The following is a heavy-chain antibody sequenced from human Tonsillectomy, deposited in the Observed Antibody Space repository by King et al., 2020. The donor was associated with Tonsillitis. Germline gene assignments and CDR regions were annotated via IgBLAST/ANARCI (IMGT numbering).Heavy chain of an antibody. J-gene: IGHJ4*02. CDR2: ISAYNGNT. CDR3: ARTYSSGWYEPLKYYFDY. Sequence: VQLVQSGAEVKKPGASVKVSCKASGYTFTSYGISWVRQAPGQGLEWMGWISAYNGNTNYAQKLQGRVTMTTDTSTSTAYMELRSLRSDDTAVYYCARTYSSGWYEPLKYYFDYWGQGTLVTVSS. CDR1: GYTFTSYG. D-gene: IGHD6-19*01. V-gene: IGHV1-18*04.